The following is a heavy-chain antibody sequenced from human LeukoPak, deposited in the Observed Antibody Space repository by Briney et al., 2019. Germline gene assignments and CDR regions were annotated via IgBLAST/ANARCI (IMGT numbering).Heavy chain of an antibody. CDR2: IPPIFGTA. D-gene: IGHD6-13*01. J-gene: IGHJ4*02. Sequence: ASVKVSCKASGGTFSSYAISWVRQAPGQGLEWMGGIPPIFGTANYAQKFQGRVTITADESTSTAYMELSSLRSEDTAVYYCAGRTAGRYYFDYWGQGTLVTVSS. CDR3: AGRTAGRYYFDY. CDR1: GGTFSSYA. V-gene: IGHV1-69*13.